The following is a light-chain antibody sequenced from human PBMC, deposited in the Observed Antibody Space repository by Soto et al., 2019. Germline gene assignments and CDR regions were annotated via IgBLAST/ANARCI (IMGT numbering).Light chain of an antibody. CDR2: DVS. Sequence: QSVLTQPASVSGSPGQSITISCTGTSSDVGGYNSVSWYQQHPGKVPKLMISDVSNRPSGISNRFSGSKSGNTASLTISGLQAEDEADYYCSSYTSSATPVFGGGTQLTVL. J-gene: IGLJ2*01. CDR3: SSYTSSATPV. V-gene: IGLV2-14*01. CDR1: SSDVGGYNS.